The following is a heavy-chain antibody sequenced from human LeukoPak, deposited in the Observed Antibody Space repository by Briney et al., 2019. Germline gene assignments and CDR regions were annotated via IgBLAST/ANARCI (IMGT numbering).Heavy chain of an antibody. J-gene: IGHJ4*02. CDR2: INPNSGGT. Sequence: GASVKGSCKASVYTFTGYYMHWVRQAPGQGLEWMGWINPNSGGTNYAQKFQGRVTMTRDTSISTAYMELSRLRSDDTAVYYCARGNTVVTPPYYFDYWGQGTLVTVSS. D-gene: IGHD4-23*01. V-gene: IGHV1-2*02. CDR1: VYTFTGYY. CDR3: ARGNTVVTPPYYFDY.